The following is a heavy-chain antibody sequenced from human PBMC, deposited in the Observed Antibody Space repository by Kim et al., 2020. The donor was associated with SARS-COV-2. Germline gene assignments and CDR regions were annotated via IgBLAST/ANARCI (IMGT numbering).Heavy chain of an antibody. V-gene: IGHV4-34*01. CDR2: VNHIGIT. J-gene: IGHJ6*01. D-gene: IGHD3-3*01. CDR1: GGSFSAYS. CDR3: ARGRAGVVPSPILGLGTYYHYYAMAV. Sequence: SETLSLTCAVYGGSFSAYSWIWIRQAPGKGLEWIGDVNHIGITKYHPSLKLRVTISVDTSKNQFSLKLPSLTAADTAVFYCARGRAGVVPSPILGLGTYYHYYAMAVGGQGTTVTVPT.